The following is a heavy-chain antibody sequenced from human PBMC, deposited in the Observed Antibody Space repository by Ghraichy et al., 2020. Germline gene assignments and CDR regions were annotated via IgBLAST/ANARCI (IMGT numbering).Heavy chain of an antibody. J-gene: IGHJ3*02. D-gene: IGHD3-3*01. Sequence: GESLNISCKGSGYSFTSYWIGWVRQMPGKGLEWMGIIYPGDSDTRYSPSFQGQVTISADKSISTAYLQWSSLKASDTAMYYCARPSRFLEWFHDAFDIWGQGTMVTVSS. CDR3: ARPSRFLEWFHDAFDI. CDR1: GYSFTSYW. V-gene: IGHV5-51*01. CDR2: IYPGDSDT.